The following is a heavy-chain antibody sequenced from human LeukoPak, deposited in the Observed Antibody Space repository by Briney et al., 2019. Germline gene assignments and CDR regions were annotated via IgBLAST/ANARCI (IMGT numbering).Heavy chain of an antibody. D-gene: IGHD3-10*01. Sequence: GASVKVSCKASGYTFTDYYMHWVRQAPGQGLEWMGWINPNSGGTNFAQKFQGWVTMTRDTSISTTYMELSSLKSDDTAVYYCARDGGLDIWGQGTMVTVSS. CDR2: INPNSGGT. J-gene: IGHJ3*02. V-gene: IGHV1-2*04. CDR3: ARDGGLDI. CDR1: GYTFTDYY.